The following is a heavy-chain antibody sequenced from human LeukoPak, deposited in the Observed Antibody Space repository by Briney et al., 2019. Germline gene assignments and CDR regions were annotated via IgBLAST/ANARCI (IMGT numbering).Heavy chain of an antibody. D-gene: IGHD3-22*01. V-gene: IGHV4-59*01. CDR1: GGSISSYY. CDR2: IYYSGST. CDR3: ARSDYYDSSGYYGY. J-gene: IGHJ4*02. Sequence: SETLSLTCTVSGGSISSYYWSWIRQPPGKGLEWIGYIYYSGSTNYNPSLKSRVAISVDTSKNQFSLKLSSVTAADTAVYYCARSDYYDSSGYYGYWGQGTLVTVSS.